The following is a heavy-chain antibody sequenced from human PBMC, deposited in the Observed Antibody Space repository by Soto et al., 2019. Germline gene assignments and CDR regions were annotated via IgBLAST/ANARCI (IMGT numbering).Heavy chain of an antibody. CDR2: INPNSGGT. D-gene: IGHD6-19*01. V-gene: IGHV1-2*04. CDR1: GYTFTGYY. CDR3: ARGGLAVAAYPLDY. J-gene: IGHJ4*02. Sequence: ASVKVSCKASGYTFTGYYMHWARQAPGQGLEWMGWINPNSGGTNYAQKFQGWVTMTRDTSISTAYMELSRLRSDDTAVYYCARGGLAVAAYPLDYWGQGTLVTVSS.